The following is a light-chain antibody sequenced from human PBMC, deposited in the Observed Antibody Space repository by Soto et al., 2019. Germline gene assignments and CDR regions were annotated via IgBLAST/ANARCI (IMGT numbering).Light chain of an antibody. CDR2: NND. J-gene: IGLJ3*02. CDR3: AAWDESRSGWA. V-gene: IGLV1-44*01. CDR1: SSNIGRNT. Sequence: QSVLTQPPSASGTPGQRVTISCSGSSSNIGRNTVDWYQQLPGTAPKLLMYNNDQRPPGVPDRVSGSKSGTSASLAIGGLQSEDEADYYCAAWDESRSGWAFGGGTKLTVL.